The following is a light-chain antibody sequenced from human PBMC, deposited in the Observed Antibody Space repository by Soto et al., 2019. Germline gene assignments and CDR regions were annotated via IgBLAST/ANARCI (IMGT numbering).Light chain of an antibody. V-gene: IGKV4-1*01. CDR3: QQYGPTRLT. CDR2: WAS. Sequence: DIVMTQSRDALAVSLGERATLNCKSSQSVFYSSTSRNYLAWYQKKPGQPPKLLVYWASTRESGVPDRFSGSGSGADFSITVDSLQAQDVAVYYCQQYGPTRLTLGGGTRVEL. CDR1: QSVFYSSTSRNY. J-gene: IGKJ4*01.